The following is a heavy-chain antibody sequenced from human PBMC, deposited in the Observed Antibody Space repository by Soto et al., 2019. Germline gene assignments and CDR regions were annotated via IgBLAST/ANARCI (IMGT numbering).Heavy chain of an antibody. CDR1: GYTFTSYG. J-gene: IGHJ6*02. CDR3: ARGAPITGTTLGYYYYGMDV. Sequence: ASVKVSCKASGYTFTSYGISWVRQAPGQGLEWMGWISAYNGNTNYAQKLQGRVTMTTDTSTSTAYMELRSLRSDDTAVYYCARGAPITGTTLGYYYYGMDVWGQGTTVTVSS. D-gene: IGHD1-7*01. CDR2: ISAYNGNT. V-gene: IGHV1-18*04.